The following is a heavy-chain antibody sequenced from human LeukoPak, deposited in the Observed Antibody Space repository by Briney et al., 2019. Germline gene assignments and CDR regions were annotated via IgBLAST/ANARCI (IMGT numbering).Heavy chain of an antibody. V-gene: IGHV3-30*18. CDR2: ISYDGSNK. CDR1: GFTFSSYG. CDR3: AKNDYGDS. J-gene: IGHJ4*02. Sequence: PGRSLRLSCAASGFTFSSYGMHWVRQAPGKGLEWVAVISYDGSNKYYADSVKGRFTISRDNFKNTLYLQMNSLRAEDTAVYYCAKNDYGDSWGQGTLVTVSS.